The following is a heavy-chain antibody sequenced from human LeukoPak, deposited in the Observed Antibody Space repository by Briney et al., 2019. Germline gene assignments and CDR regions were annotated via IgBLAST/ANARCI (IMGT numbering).Heavy chain of an antibody. V-gene: IGHV3-23*01. J-gene: IGHJ4*02. Sequence: GGSLRLSCAASGFTFSSYAMSWVRQAPGKGLEWVSAISGSGGSTYYADSVKGRFTISRDNSKNTLYLQMNSLRAEDTAVYYCAKGLFMITFGGVIGDYWGQGILVTVSS. CDR2: ISGSGGST. D-gene: IGHD3-16*02. CDR1: GFTFSSYA. CDR3: AKGLFMITFGGVIGDY.